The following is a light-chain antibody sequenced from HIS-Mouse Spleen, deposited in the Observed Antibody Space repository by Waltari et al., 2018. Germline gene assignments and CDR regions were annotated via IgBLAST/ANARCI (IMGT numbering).Light chain of an antibody. V-gene: IGLV2-14*01. CDR3: SSYTSSSTLWV. CDR1: SSDVGGYYY. CDR2: EVS. J-gene: IGLJ3*02. Sequence: QSALTQPASVSGSPGQSITISCTGTSSDVGGYYYVSCYQQHPGNAPKLMIYEVSNRPSGVSNRFSGSKTGNTASRTIAGLKAEDEADYYCSSYTSSSTLWVFGGGTKLTVL.